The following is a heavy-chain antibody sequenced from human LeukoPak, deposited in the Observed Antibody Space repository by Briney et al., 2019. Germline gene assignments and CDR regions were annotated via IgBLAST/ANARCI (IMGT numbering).Heavy chain of an antibody. J-gene: IGHJ4*01. CDR1: EFTFSRYS. CDR2: ISSTSTYI. CDR3: TRDVSVSQPGAFDY. Sequence: PGGSLSLSCAVSEFTFSRYSMNCVRHAPGKGLEWGLTISSTSTYIYYADSVRRRFTISTDNTKNSVDLQMNSLTADDTAVYYCTRDVSVSQPGAFDYWGHGALVTVSS. V-gene: IGHV3-21*01. D-gene: IGHD6-13*01.